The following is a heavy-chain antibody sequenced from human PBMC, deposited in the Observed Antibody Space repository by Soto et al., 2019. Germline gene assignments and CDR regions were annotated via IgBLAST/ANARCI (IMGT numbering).Heavy chain of an antibody. CDR1: GFTFRSYA. J-gene: IGHJ3*02. D-gene: IGHD4-17*01. CDR2: VTAGGYST. V-gene: IGHV3-23*01. Sequence: GGCRRLSCAASGFTFRSYAISWVRRAPGKGLEWVSAVTAGGYSTYYADSGRGRFTISRDNSINTLCMQMISLRSEDTALSYYAHPRRYGVFPAYDIWGQGAMVTVSS. CDR3: AHPRRYGVFPAYDI.